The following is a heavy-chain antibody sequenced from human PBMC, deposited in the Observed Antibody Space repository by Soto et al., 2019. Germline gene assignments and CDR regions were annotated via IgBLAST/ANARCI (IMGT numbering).Heavy chain of an antibody. CDR3: ARVYCSGGSCYSWAFDI. CDR2: IVVSSGST. CDR1: GVTCKSSA. J-gene: IGHJ3*02. Sequence: SCKASGVTCKSSAVRLVRQASGKRLEWMGWIVVSSGSTSYAQKFQGRVTMTRDTSTSTVYMELSSLRSEDTAAYYCARVYCSGGSCYSWAFDIWGQGTMVTVSS. V-gene: IGHV1-58*01. D-gene: IGHD2-15*01.